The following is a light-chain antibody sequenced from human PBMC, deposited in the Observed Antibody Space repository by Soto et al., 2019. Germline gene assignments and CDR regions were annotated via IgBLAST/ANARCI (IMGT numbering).Light chain of an antibody. Sequence: DIVITQSPYSLFVCLCERATINCKSIESVLYSSNNKNYLAWYQQKRGQPPKLLIHWAFIRESGVPDRFSGSGSGTDFTLTISSLQSEDVAVYYCQQYYSFPTFGQGTKVDIK. V-gene: IGKV4-1*01. J-gene: IGKJ1*01. CDR1: ESVLYSSNNKNY. CDR2: WAF. CDR3: QQYYSFPT.